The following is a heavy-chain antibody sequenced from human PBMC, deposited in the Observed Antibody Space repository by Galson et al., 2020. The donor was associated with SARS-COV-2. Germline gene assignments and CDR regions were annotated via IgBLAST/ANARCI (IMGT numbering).Heavy chain of an antibody. Sequence: QLGESLKISCAASGFTFSSYGMHWVRQAPGKGLEWVAVIWYDGSNKYYADSVKGRFTISRDNSKNTLYLQMNSLRAEDTAVYYCARGVLGYSSSWEEYYWGQGTLVTVSS. D-gene: IGHD6-13*01. CDR2: IWYDGSNK. V-gene: IGHV3-33*01. CDR1: GFTFSSYG. J-gene: IGHJ4*02. CDR3: ARGVLGYSSSWEEYY.